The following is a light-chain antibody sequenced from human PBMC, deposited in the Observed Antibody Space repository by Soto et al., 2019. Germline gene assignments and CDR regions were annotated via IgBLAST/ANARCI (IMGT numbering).Light chain of an antibody. CDR3: QQHGSSPIT. V-gene: IGKV3-20*01. CDR2: GAS. J-gene: IGKJ5*01. CDR1: QTVTRNY. Sequence: EVVLTQSPGTLSLSRGERATLSCRASQTVTRNYLAWHQQKPGQTPRLLVYGASSRATGIPDRFSGSGSGTDFTLTISRLEPEDFAVYYCQQHGSSPITFGQGTRLEIK.